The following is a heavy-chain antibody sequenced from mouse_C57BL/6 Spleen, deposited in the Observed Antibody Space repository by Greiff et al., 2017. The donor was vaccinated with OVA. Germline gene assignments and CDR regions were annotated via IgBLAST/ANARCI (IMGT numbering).Heavy chain of an antibody. CDR1: GYAFTNYL. D-gene: IGHD2-4*01. J-gene: IGHJ4*01. V-gene: IGHV1-54*01. CDR2: INPGSGGT. Sequence: VQLQESGAELVRPGTSVKVSCKASGYAFTNYLIEWVKQRPGQGLEWIGVINPGSGGTNYNEKFKGKATLTADKSSSTAYMQLSSLTAEDSAVYFCARGGDYDDYYAMDDWGQGTSVTVSS. CDR3: ARGGDYDDYYAMDD.